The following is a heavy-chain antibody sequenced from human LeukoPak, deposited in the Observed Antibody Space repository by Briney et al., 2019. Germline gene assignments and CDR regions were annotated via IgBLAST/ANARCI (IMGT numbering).Heavy chain of an antibody. V-gene: IGHV3-21*01. CDR2: ISSSSSYI. J-gene: IGHJ4*02. Sequence: GGSLRLSCAASGFTFSSYSMNWVRQAPGKGLEWVSSISSSSSYIYYADSVKGRFTISRDNAKNSLYLQMNSLRAEDTAVYYCARALGLAYFDYWGQGTLVTVSS. CDR3: ARALGLAYFDY. CDR1: GFTFSSYS.